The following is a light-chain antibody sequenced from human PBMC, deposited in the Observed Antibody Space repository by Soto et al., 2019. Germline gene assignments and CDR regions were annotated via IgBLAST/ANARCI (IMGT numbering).Light chain of an antibody. CDR1: QNVLYTSNNKNQ. CDR2: WAS. J-gene: IGKJ2*01. V-gene: IGKV4-1*01. Sequence: DIVMTQSPDSLAVSLGERATINCKSSQNVLYTSNNKNQLAWYQQKPGQPPKLLIYWASTRESGVPDRFSGSRSGTTFTLTISSLKAEEVTVDYCHQYHNPPYTFGKGTKLEIK. CDR3: HQYHNPPYT.